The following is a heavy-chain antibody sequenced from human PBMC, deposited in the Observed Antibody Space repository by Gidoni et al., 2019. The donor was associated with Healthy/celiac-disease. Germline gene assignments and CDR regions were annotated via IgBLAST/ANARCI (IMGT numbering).Heavy chain of an antibody. Sequence: QVQLQESGPGLVKPSETLSFTCTVSGGSISSYYWSWIRQPPGKGLEWIGYIYYSGSTNYNPSLKSRVTISVDTSKNQFSLKLSSVTAADTAVYYCARGALVGATESNWFDPWGQGTLVTVSS. V-gene: IGHV4-59*01. CDR3: ARGALVGATESNWFDP. J-gene: IGHJ5*02. D-gene: IGHD1-26*01. CDR2: IYYSGST. CDR1: GGSISSYY.